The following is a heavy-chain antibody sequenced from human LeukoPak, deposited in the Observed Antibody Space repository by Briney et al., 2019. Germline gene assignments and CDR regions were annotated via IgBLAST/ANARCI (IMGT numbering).Heavy chain of an antibody. V-gene: IGHV4-4*08. Sequence: SETLSLTCTVSGASISSYSWSWIRQPPGKGLQWIGYISFGGSTNYIPSLKSRVTISVDTSKNQFSLKLSSVTAADTAVYYCARSSSWLNWFDPWGQGTLVTVSS. D-gene: IGHD6-13*01. CDR1: GASISSYS. CDR3: ARSSSWLNWFDP. CDR2: ISFGGST. J-gene: IGHJ5*02.